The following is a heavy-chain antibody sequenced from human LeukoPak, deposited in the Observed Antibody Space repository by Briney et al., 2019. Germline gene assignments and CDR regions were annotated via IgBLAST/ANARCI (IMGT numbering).Heavy chain of an antibody. CDR3: ARHNGFDRGYYYYMDV. CDR1: GGFINSYY. V-gene: IGHV4-4*07. D-gene: IGHD3-9*01. CDR2: VYTGGIT. Sequence: SETLSLTCTVSGGFINSYYWSWIRQPAGKGLEWIGRVYTGGITNYNPSLKSRITMSVDTSKNQFSLKLTSVTAADTAVYYCARHNGFDRGYYYYMDVWGKGTTVTVSS. J-gene: IGHJ6*03.